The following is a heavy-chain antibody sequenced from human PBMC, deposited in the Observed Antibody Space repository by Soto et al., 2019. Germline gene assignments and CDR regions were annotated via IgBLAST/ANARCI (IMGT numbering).Heavy chain of an antibody. Sequence: QVQLVESGGGVVQPGRSLRLSCAASGFTFSSYAMHWVRQAPGKGLEWVAVISYDGSNKYYADSVKGRFTISRDNSKNXLYLQMNSLRAEDTAVYYCATQDQKGVVVGAPFGYWGQGTLVTVSS. D-gene: IGHD1-26*01. CDR2: ISYDGSNK. V-gene: IGHV3-30-3*01. CDR1: GFTFSSYA. CDR3: ATQDQKGVVVGAPFGY. J-gene: IGHJ4*02.